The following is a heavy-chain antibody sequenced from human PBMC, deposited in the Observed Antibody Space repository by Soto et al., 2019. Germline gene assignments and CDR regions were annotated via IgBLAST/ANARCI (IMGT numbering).Heavy chain of an antibody. CDR2: ISGSGGST. CDR1: GFTFSSYA. V-gene: IGHV3-23*01. Sequence: PGGSLRLSCAASGFTFSSYAMSWVRQAPGKGLEWVSAISGSGGSTYYADSVKGRFTISRDNSKNTLYLQMNSLRAEDTAVYYCAKAPFPSAAGIVPLLWYMDVWGKGTTVTVSS. CDR3: AKAPFPSAAGIVPLLWYMDV. D-gene: IGHD6-13*01. J-gene: IGHJ6*03.